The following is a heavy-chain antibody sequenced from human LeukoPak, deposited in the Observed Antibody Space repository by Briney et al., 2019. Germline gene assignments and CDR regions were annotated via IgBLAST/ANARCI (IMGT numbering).Heavy chain of an antibody. D-gene: IGHD2-15*01. CDR3: AREYCSGGSCYSLDY. CDR2: VSAYNGNT. J-gene: IGHJ4*02. Sequence: ASVKVSCKASGYTVTSYGISWVRQAPGQGLEWMGWVSAYNGNTNYAQKLQGRVTMTTDTSTSTAYMELRSLRSDDTAVYYCAREYCSGGSCYSLDYWGQGTLVTVSS. V-gene: IGHV1-18*04. CDR1: GYTVTSYG.